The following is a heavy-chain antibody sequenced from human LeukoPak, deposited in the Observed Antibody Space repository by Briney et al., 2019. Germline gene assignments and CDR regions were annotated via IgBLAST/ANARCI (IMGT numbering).Heavy chain of an antibody. V-gene: IGHV4-34*01. J-gene: IGHJ4*02. CDR1: GGSFSGYY. CDR3: ARVSGGYEPYYFDY. CDR2: INHSGST. Sequence: SETLSLTCAVYGGSFSGYYWSWIRQPPGKGLEWIGEINHSGSTNYNPSLKSRVTISVDTSKNQFSLKLSSVTAADTAVYYCARVSGGYEPYYFDYWGQGALVTVSS. D-gene: IGHD5-12*01.